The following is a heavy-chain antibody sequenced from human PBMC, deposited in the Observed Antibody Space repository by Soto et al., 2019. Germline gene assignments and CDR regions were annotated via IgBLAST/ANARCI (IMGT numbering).Heavy chain of an antibody. D-gene: IGHD6-6*01. V-gene: IGHV1-18*01. CDR1: GYTFITYG. CDR2: ISSYNGNT. Sequence: QVQLVQSGAEVKKPGASVKVSCKASGYTFITYGISWVRQAPGQGLEWMGWISSYNGNTNYAQKLQGRVTMTTDTSTTTAYMELRSLRSDVTAVYYCARDRPTSSIRARDYYYAMDVCGQGTTVTVAS. CDR3: ARDRPTSSIRARDYYYAMDV. J-gene: IGHJ6*02.